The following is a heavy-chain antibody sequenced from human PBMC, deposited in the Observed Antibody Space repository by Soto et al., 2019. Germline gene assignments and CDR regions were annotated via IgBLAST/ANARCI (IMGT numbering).Heavy chain of an antibody. Sequence: SETLSLTCAVYGGSFSGYYWSWIRQPPGKGLEWIGEINHSGSTNYNPSLKSRVTISVDTSKNQFSLKLSSVTAADTAVYYCARAEYYGSGSLTLYYYGMDVWGQGTTVT. CDR3: ARAEYYGSGSLTLYYYGMDV. CDR1: GGSFSGYY. D-gene: IGHD3-10*01. J-gene: IGHJ6*02. CDR2: INHSGST. V-gene: IGHV4-34*01.